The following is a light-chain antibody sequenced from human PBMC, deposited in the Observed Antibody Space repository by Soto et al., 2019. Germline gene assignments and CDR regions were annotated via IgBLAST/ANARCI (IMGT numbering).Light chain of an antibody. CDR3: FSFTTTSTHV. Sequence: QSALTQPASVSGSPGQSITISCAGTMRDVGAYNLVSWYQQHPGRAPQLILYEVRNRPSGISFRFSGSKSGNTAYLTISGLQVEDEAEYFCFSFTTTSTHVFGTGTKVTVL. CDR1: MRDVGAYNL. V-gene: IGLV2-14*01. CDR2: EVR. J-gene: IGLJ1*01.